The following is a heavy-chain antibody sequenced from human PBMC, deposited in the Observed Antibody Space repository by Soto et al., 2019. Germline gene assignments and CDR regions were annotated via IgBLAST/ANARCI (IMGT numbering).Heavy chain of an antibody. CDR2: ISSSGTI. V-gene: IGHV4-59*01. CDR1: GGSIRDYF. Sequence: PWETLSLTCSVSGGSIRDYFWTWVRQPPGKGLEWIGYISSSGTINYNSSLKSRVTISLDTSRNHFSLKLSSVTTADTAVYFCARDRKLVIPGNYYYYGMDVWGQGTTVTVSS. D-gene: IGHD3-9*01. CDR3: ARDRKLVIPGNYYYYGMDV. J-gene: IGHJ6*02.